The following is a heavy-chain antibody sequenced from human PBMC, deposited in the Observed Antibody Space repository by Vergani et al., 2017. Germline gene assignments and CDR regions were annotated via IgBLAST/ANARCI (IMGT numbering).Heavy chain of an antibody. D-gene: IGHD3-3*01. CDR3: TTNFFWSGPFDY. V-gene: IGHV3-15*01. CDR2: IKSKTDGGTI. Sequence: EVQLVESGGGLVKPGGSLRLSCAASGFPFSNAWMRWVRQAPGKGLEWVGRIKSKTDGGTIDYAAPVKGRFTISRDDSKNTLFLQMNSLKTEDTAVYYCTTNFFWSGPFDYWGQGTLVTVSS. J-gene: IGHJ4*02. CDR1: GFPFSNAW.